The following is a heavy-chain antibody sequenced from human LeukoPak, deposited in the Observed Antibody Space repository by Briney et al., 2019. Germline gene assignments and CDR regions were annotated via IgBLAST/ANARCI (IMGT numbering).Heavy chain of an antibody. Sequence: ASVKVSCKASGYTFTGYYMHWVRQAPGQGLEWMGRINPNSGGTNYAQKFQGRVTMTRDTSISTAYMELSRLRSDDTAVYYCARGRFGESLYAYWGQGTLVTVSS. D-gene: IGHD3-10*01. CDR2: INPNSGGT. J-gene: IGHJ4*02. CDR3: ARGRFGESLYAY. V-gene: IGHV1-2*06. CDR1: GYTFTGYY.